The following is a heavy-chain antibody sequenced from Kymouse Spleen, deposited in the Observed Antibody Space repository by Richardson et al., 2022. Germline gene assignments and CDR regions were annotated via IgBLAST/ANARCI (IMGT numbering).Heavy chain of an antibody. Sequence: QVQLVESGGGVVQPGRSLRLSCAASGFTFSSYGMHWVRQAPGKGLEWVAVIWYDGSNKYYADSVKGRFTISRDNSKNTLYLQMNSLRAEDTAVYYCAREYNWNYGYNWFDPWGQGTLVTVSS. J-gene: IGHJ5*02. CDR1: GFTFSSYG. CDR3: AREYNWNYGYNWFDP. V-gene: IGHV3-33*01. CDR2: IWYDGSNK. D-gene: IGHD1-7*01.